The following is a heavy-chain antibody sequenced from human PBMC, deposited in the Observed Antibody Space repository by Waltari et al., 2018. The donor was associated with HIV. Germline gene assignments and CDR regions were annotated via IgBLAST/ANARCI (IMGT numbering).Heavy chain of an antibody. CDR3: ARSPPLYSHYGDDAFDI. Sequence: EVQLVESGGGLVQPGGSRRLPCAASGFTFGDDWTCWVRQAPGKGLEWGANIKQDGNEKYFVDSVKGRFTISRDNAKNSLYLQMNSLRAEDTAVYYCARSPPLYSHYGDDAFDIWGQGTMVTVSS. CDR1: GFTFGDDW. J-gene: IGHJ3*02. V-gene: IGHV3-7*01. D-gene: IGHD4-4*01. CDR2: IKQDGNEK.